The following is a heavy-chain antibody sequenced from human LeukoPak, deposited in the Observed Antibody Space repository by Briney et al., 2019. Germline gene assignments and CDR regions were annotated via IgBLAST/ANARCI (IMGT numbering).Heavy chain of an antibody. D-gene: IGHD2-15*01. CDR3: ARTLEDCSGESCRSFVY. CDR2: IYHSGSRGST. V-gene: IGHV4-38-2*01. J-gene: IGHJ4*02. CDR1: GYSISGGYY. Sequence: NPSETLSLTCAVSGYSISGGYYWGWIRQPPGKGREWIGSIYHSGSRGSTYYNPSLKSRVTISVDTSKNQFSLKLSSVTAADTAVYYCARTLEDCSGESCRSFVYWRQGTLVTVSS.